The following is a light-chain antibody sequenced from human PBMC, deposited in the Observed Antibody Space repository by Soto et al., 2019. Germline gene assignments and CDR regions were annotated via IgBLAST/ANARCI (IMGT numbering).Light chain of an antibody. V-gene: IGKV1-5*01. CDR3: QQCYMGWT. J-gene: IGKJ1*01. CDR2: DAS. Sequence: DIHMTQSPSTLSASVGESVTITCRASQSISRSLAWYQHQPGKAPKLLIYDASSLESGVQSRFSGIGSGTDFTLSISSLQPEDFGTYYCQQCYMGWTCGQGTKVDIK. CDR1: QSISRS.